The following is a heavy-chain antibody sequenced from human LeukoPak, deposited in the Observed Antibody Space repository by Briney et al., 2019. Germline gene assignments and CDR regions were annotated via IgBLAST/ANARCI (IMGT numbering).Heavy chain of an antibody. Sequence: ASVKVSCKASGYTFTSYDINWVRQATGQGLEWMGWMNPNSGNTGYAQKFQGRVTMARNTSISTAYMELSSLGSEDTAVYYCLAGTGPRENWGQGTLVTVSS. J-gene: IGHJ4*02. CDR2: MNPNSGNT. CDR1: GYTFTSYD. V-gene: IGHV1-8*01. D-gene: IGHD6-19*01. CDR3: LAGTGPREN.